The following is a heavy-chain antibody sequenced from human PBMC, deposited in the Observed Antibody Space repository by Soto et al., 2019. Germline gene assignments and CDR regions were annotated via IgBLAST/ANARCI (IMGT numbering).Heavy chain of an antibody. J-gene: IGHJ4*02. Sequence: ASVKVSCRASGYTFTIYGISWVRQAPGQGPQWMGWISAYNGNTNYAQKLQGRVTMPTDTSTSTAYMELRSLRSDDTAVYYCARDLGGTYYYYSSGYSYFDYWGQGTLVTVSS. CDR3: ARDLGGTYYYYSSGYSYFDY. V-gene: IGHV1-18*01. CDR2: ISAYNGNT. CDR1: GYTFTIYG. D-gene: IGHD3-22*01.